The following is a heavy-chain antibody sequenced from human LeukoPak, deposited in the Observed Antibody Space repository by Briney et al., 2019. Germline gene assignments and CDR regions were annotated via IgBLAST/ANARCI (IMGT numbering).Heavy chain of an antibody. CDR1: GDSISSDGHS. V-gene: IGHV4-30-4*07. J-gene: IGHJ4*02. CDR2: IYHSGAA. CDR3: VRGVGGEYFYFDR. D-gene: IGHD1-26*01. Sequence: SETLSLTCGVSGDSISSDGHSWSWIRQPPGKGLEWVGYIYHSGAAYHNPSLKSRLALSVDTSNNQFSLRLRSVTAADTAVYYCVRGVGGEYFYFDRWGQGALVTSPQ.